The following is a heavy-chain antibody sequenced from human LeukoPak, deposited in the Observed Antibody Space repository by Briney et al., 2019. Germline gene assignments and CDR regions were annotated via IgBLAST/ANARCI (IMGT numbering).Heavy chain of an antibody. V-gene: IGHV5-51*01. Sequence: GESLKISCKGSGYSFASSWIGWVRQMPGKGLEWMGIIYPGDSDTRYSPSLQGQVTISADKSINTAYLQWNSLKASDTAMYYCARRPHPSSLDFWGQGTLVTVSS. J-gene: IGHJ4*02. D-gene: IGHD6-6*01. CDR2: IYPGDSDT. CDR1: GYSFASSW. CDR3: ARRPHPSSLDF.